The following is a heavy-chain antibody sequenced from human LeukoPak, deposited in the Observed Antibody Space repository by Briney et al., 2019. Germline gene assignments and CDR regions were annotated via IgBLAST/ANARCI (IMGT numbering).Heavy chain of an antibody. Sequence: SETLSLTCTVSGDSISSSNYYWGWIRQPPGKGLEWIASTPYSGDTVYNPSLKSRIIISVDTSKNQFSLKLTSVTAADTAVYYCVRSLATSGMYWGQGTLVTASS. J-gene: IGHJ4*02. CDR3: VRSLATSGMY. V-gene: IGHV4-39*01. CDR2: TPYSGDT. CDR1: GDSISSSNYY. D-gene: IGHD6-13*01.